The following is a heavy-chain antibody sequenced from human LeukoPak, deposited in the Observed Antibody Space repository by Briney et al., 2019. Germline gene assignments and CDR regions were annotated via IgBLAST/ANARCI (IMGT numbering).Heavy chain of an antibody. D-gene: IGHD6-6*01. J-gene: IGHJ4*02. CDR1: GGSFSGYY. Sequence: SETLSLTCAVYGGSFSGYYWSWIRQPPGKGLEWIGEINHSGSTNYNPSLKSRVTISVDTSKNQFSLKLSSVTAADTAVYYCARAREQYSSSFDYWGQGTLVTVSS. CDR3: ARAREQYSSSFDY. V-gene: IGHV4-34*01. CDR2: INHSGST.